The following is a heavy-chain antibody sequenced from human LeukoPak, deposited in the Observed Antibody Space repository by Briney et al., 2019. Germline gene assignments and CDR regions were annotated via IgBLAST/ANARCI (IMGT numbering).Heavy chain of an antibody. V-gene: IGHV4-38-2*02. CDR3: ARGGWVGPRWFDP. CDR2: IYHSGST. CDR1: GYSISSGYY. J-gene: IGHJ5*02. D-gene: IGHD6-19*01. Sequence: SETLSLTCTVSGYSISSGYYWGWIRQPPGKGLEWIGSIYHSGSTYYNPSLKSRVTISVDTSKNQFSLKLSSVTAADTAVYYCARGGWVGPRWFDPWGQGTLVTVSS.